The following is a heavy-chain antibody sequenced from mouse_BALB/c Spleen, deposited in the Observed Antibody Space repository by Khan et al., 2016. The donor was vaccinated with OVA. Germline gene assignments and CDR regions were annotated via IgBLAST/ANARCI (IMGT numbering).Heavy chain of an antibody. CDR3: ARDYGYAY. CDR1: GYTFTNYG. Sequence: QIQLVQSGPELKKPGETVKISCKASGYTFTNYGMNWVKQAPGKGLKWMGWINTYTGEPTYADDFKGRFAFSLETSASTVYLQINNLKNEDTATYCCARDYGYAYWGQGTLVTVSA. V-gene: IGHV9-3-1*01. D-gene: IGHD1-2*01. CDR2: INTYTGEP. J-gene: IGHJ3*01.